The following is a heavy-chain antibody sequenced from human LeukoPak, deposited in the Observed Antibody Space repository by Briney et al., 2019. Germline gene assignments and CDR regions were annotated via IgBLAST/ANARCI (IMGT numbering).Heavy chain of an antibody. V-gene: IGHV3-30-3*01. Sequence: GRSLRLSCAASRFTVSSYAIHWVREAPGKGLEWVAVISYDGSNKYYADSVKGRFTISRDNSKNTLYLQMNSLRAEDTAVYYCARTYSNYDAFDIWGQGTMVTVSS. D-gene: IGHD4-11*01. J-gene: IGHJ3*02. CDR2: ISYDGSNK. CDR1: RFTVSSYA. CDR3: ARTYSNYDAFDI.